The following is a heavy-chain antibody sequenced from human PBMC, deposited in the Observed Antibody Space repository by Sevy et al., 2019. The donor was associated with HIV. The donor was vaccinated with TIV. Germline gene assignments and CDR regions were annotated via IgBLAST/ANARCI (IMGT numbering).Heavy chain of an antibody. V-gene: IGHV3-13*01. CDR2: IGTAGDT. J-gene: IGHJ6*02. CDR1: GFTFSSYD. CDR3: ARDRLVTGKYYYYYGMDV. D-gene: IGHD5-12*01. Sequence: GGSLRLSCAASGFTFSSYDMHWVRQATGKGLEWVSGIGTAGDTYYPGSVKGRFTISRENAKNSLYLQMNSLRAGDTAVYYCARDRLVTGKYYYYYGMDVWGQGTTVTVSS.